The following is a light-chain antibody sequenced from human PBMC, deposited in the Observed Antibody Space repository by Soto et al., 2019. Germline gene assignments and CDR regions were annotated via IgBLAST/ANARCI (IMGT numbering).Light chain of an antibody. J-gene: IGKJ1*01. CDR1: ESVDIN. V-gene: IGKV3-15*01. Sequence: EIGLTQSPATLSVCPGERVTLSCMESESVDINLAWYQQKPGQAPRFLIYGASTRASDMPGTFSGRGSGTEFTLTISSLQSEDLAVYYCQQYKNWPCTFGQGTKVDIK. CDR2: GAS. CDR3: QQYKNWPCT.